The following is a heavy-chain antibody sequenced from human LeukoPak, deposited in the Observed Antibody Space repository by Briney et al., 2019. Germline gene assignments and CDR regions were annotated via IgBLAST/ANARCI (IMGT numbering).Heavy chain of an antibody. CDR3: ARSESTMTTWSMDY. V-gene: IGHV3-7*01. CDR1: GFPFSRHW. J-gene: IGHJ4*02. Sequence: PGGPLGLSCATSGFPFSRHWMTWVRQAPGKGLEWVAYIKQEGSERYYGDSVEGRFTISRDNARNSVYLQMNSLRAEDTATYYCARSESTMTTWSMDYWGQGILVTVSS. CDR2: IKQEGSER. D-gene: IGHD5-24*01.